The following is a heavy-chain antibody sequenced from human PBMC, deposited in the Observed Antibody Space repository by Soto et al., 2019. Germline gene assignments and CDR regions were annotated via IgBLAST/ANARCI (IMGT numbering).Heavy chain of an antibody. CDR2: IGVNGGTGGNT. J-gene: IGHJ4*02. V-gene: IGHV3-23*01. CDR3: AKRGVVKPSGRFFDD. Sequence: VHLLESGGGLVQPGGSLRLSCAASGFTFSSSAMSWVLLAPGKGLARVASIGVNGGTGGNTYYADSVKVRVTISRDNSKDSLYLQMNSLRAEDTAIYYCAKRGVVKPSGRFFDDWGKGTLVTVSS. D-gene: IGHD2-15*01. CDR1: GFTFSSSA.